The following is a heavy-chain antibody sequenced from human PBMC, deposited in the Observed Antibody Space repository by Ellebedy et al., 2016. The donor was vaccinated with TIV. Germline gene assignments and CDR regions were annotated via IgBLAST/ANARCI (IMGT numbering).Heavy chain of an antibody. Sequence: GESLKISXKGSGYSFTSYWIGWVRQMPGKGLEWMGIIYPGDSDTRYSPSFQGQVTISADKSISTAYLQWSSLKASDTAMYYCARRSESEGLRFLEWSHPIDYWGQGTLVTVSS. D-gene: IGHD3-3*01. CDR1: GYSFTSYW. J-gene: IGHJ4*02. CDR2: IYPGDSDT. CDR3: ARRSESEGLRFLEWSHPIDY. V-gene: IGHV5-51*01.